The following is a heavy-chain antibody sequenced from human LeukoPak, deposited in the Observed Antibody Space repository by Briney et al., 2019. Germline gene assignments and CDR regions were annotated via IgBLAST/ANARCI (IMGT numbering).Heavy chain of an antibody. V-gene: IGHV3-66*01. CDR3: ARDSHYGDYDSLDY. CDR1: GFTVSSNY. CDR2: IYSGGST. Sequence: GSLRLSCAASGFTVSSNYMSWVRQAPGKGLEWVSVIYSGGSTYYADSVKGRFTISRDNSKNTLYLQMNSLRAEDTAVYYCARDSHYGDYDSLDYWGQGTLVTVSS. J-gene: IGHJ4*02. D-gene: IGHD4-17*01.